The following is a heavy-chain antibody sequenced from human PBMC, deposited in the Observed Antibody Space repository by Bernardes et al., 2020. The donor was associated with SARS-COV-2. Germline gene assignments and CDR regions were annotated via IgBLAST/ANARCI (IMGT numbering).Heavy chain of an antibody. Sequence: GGSLRLSCAASGFTFSRYSMNWVRQAPGKGLEWVSCISSNGYYLYYPDSVKGRFTISRDNAKNSLYLQMNSLRAEDTAVYYFARAGKGGVYDNLPDDYWGQGNLVTVSS. V-gene: IGHV3-21*01. CDR1: GFTFSRYS. CDR3: ARAGKGGVYDNLPDDY. J-gene: IGHJ4*02. D-gene: IGHD5-12*01. CDR2: ISSNGYYL.